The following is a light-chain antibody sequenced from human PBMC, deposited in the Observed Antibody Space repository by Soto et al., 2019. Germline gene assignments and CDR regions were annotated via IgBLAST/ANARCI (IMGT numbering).Light chain of an antibody. V-gene: IGKV1-12*01. J-gene: IGKJ5*01. CDR3: QQANSFPIT. CDR1: QGISSW. Sequence: DIQITHSPSSVSASVGDRVTITCRASQGISSWLAWYQKKPGKAPNLLIYAASSLQSGVPSRFSGSESGTDFTLTISSLQPEDCAIYFCQQANSFPITFGQGTRLEIK. CDR2: AAS.